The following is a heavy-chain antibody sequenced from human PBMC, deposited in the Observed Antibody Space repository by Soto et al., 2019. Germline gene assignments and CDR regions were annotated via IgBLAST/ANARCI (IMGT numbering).Heavy chain of an antibody. D-gene: IGHD2-8*01. V-gene: IGHV4-61*01. CDR1: GGSVSSGSYY. CDR3: ARDIMGTNYYYYGMDV. Sequence: SETLSLTCSVSGGSVSSGSYYWSWIRQPPGKGLEWIGYIYYSGSTNYNPSLKSRVTISVDTSKNQFSLKLSSVTAADTAVYYCARDIMGTNYYYYGMDVWGQGTTVTVSS. CDR2: IYYSGST. J-gene: IGHJ6*02.